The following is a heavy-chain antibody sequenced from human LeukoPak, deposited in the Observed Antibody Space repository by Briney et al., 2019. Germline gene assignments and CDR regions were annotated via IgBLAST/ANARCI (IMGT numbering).Heavy chain of an antibody. D-gene: IGHD4-17*01. J-gene: IGHJ4*02. V-gene: IGHV3-7*03. CDR1: GFTFGISW. CDR3: AKARGTTVTHFDY. Sequence: GGSLRLSCAASGFTFGISWMSWVRQAPGKGLECVANIKPDGSEKYYVDSVKGRFTISRDNAKNSLYLQMNSLRAEDTAVYYCAKARGTTVTHFDYWGQGNLVTVSS. CDR2: IKPDGSEK.